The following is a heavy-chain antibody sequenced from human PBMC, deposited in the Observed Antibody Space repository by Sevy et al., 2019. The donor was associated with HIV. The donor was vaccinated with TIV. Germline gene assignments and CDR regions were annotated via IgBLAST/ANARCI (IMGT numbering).Heavy chain of an antibody. CDR2: IKQDGSEK. Sequence: GGSLRLSCAASGFTFSSYWMSWVRQAPGKGLEWVANIKQDGSEKYYVDSVKGRFTISRDNAKNSLYLQMNSLRAEDTAVYYCARDQWEGAYYDSSGYYWGFDYWGQGTLVTVSS. CDR1: GFTFSSYW. D-gene: IGHD3-22*01. V-gene: IGHV3-7*01. J-gene: IGHJ4*02. CDR3: ARDQWEGAYYDSSGYYWGFDY.